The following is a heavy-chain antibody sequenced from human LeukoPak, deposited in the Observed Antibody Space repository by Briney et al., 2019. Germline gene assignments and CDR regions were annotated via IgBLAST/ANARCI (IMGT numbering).Heavy chain of an antibody. V-gene: IGHV3-66*01. D-gene: IGHD5-12*01. Sequence: GGSLRLSCAASGFTVNSDYMSWVRQAPGKGLEWVSVIYSGGTTYYADSVKGRFTISRDDSKNTLYLQMNSLRVEDTAVYYCARDPGXXNXMDVWGQGTTVTVSS. J-gene: IGHJ6*02. CDR3: ARDPGXXNXMDV. CDR1: GFTVNSDY. CDR2: IYSGGTT.